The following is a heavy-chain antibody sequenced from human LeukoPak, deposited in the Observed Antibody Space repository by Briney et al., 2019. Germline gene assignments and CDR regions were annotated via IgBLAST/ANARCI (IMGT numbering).Heavy chain of an antibody. Sequence: SETLSLTCAVYGGSFSGYYWSWIRRPPGKGLEWIGEINHSGSTNYNPSLKSRVTISVDTSKNQFSLKLSSVTAADTAVYYCARWGDYDFWSGYYRGTVYQKFDYRGQGTLVTVTS. CDR1: GGSFSGYY. J-gene: IGHJ4*02. V-gene: IGHV4-34*01. CDR3: ARWGDYDFWSGYYRGTVYQKFDY. D-gene: IGHD3-3*01. CDR2: INHSGST.